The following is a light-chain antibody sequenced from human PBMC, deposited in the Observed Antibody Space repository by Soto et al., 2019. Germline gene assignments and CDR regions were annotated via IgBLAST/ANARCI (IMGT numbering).Light chain of an antibody. J-gene: IGKJ1*01. V-gene: IGKV1-39*01. Sequence: IQMTQSPSSLSASVGDRVTITCRASQSIRSYLNWYQQKPGKAPKLLIYAASGLQTGVPSRFSGSGSGTDFTLSISSLQREDFATYYCQQSYIIPPGTFGQGTKVEIK. CDR2: AAS. CDR3: QQSYIIPPGT. CDR1: QSIRSY.